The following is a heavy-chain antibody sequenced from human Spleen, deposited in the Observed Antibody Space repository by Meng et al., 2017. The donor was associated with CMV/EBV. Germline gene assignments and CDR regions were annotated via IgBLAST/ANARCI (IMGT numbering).Heavy chain of an antibody. CDR2: INHSGST. Sequence: GSLRLSCGVYGGSFSDYYRSWIRQPPGKGLEWIGEINHSGSTNYSPSLKSRVTMSVDTSKNQFSLNLSSVTAADTAVYYCARFGLYSGSYYIDYWGHGTLVTVSS. V-gene: IGHV4-34*01. CDR1: GGSFSDYY. D-gene: IGHD1-26*01. CDR3: ARFGLYSGSYYIDY. J-gene: IGHJ4*01.